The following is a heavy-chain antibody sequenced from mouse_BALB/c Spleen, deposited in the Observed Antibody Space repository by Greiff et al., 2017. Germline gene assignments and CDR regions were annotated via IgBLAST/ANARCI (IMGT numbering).Heavy chain of an antibody. CDR1: GFIIKDYY. D-gene: IGHD2-14*01. CDR2: IDPVNGVT. Sequence: EVQLQQSGAELVRSGASVKLSCTASGFIIKDYYMHWVKQRPEQGLEWIGWIDPVNGVTEYAPKFQGKATMTADTTSNTAYLQRSGLTSEDTAVYDGNAVQVRRNQYDLDYWGQGTTLTVSS. J-gene: IGHJ2*01. V-gene: IGHV14-4*02. CDR3: NAVQVRRNQYDLDY.